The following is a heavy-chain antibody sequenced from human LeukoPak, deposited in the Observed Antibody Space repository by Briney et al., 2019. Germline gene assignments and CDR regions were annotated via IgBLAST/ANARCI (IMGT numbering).Heavy chain of an antibody. J-gene: IGHJ4*02. V-gene: IGHV3-48*02. CDR3: ARDQGIFDY. CDR2: ISSSSKTI. Sequence: GGSLRLSCAASGFTFSSNSVNWVRQAPGKGLEWVSYISSSSKTISYEDYVKGRFTISRDNAKNSLYLQMNSLRDEASAVYYCARDQGIFDYWGQGTLVTVSS. CDR1: GFTFSSNS.